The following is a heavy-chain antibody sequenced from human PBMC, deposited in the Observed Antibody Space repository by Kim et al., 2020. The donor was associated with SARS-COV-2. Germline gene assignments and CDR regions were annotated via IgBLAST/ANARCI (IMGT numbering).Heavy chain of an antibody. CDR2: ISGYNGNA. Sequence: ASVKVSCKTSGYSFRNYGVNWVRQAPGQGLEWMGWISGYNGNARYAQEVEARVSLTTDKSTSTAYMEVTSLRHDDTAVYYCARGRGGYGGGGLDYWGQGT. V-gene: IGHV1-18*01. J-gene: IGHJ4*02. CDR3: ARGRGGYGGGGLDY. D-gene: IGHD2-15*01. CDR1: GYSFRNYG.